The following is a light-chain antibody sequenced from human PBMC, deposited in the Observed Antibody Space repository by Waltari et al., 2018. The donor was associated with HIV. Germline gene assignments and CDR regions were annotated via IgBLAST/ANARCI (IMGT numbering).Light chain of an antibody. CDR1: QNVSSDC. J-gene: IGKJ2*01. Sequence: IVLTQSPKTLSLSPGERATLSCRASQNVSSDCLAWYRQRPGQAPGLVIYGVSNRATDIPDRITGSGSGTDFTFTINGLELEDVALYYWQQYSSSPYTFGQGTKLQIK. CDR3: QQYSSSPYT. V-gene: IGKV3-20*01. CDR2: GVS.